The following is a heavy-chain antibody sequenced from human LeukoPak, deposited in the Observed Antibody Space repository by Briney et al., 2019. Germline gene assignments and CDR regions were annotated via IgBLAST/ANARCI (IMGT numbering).Heavy chain of an antibody. CDR1: GFTFSDYY. Sequence: GGSLRLSCAASGFTFSDYYMSWIRQAPGKGLEWVSYISSSSSHTNYADSVKGRVTISRDNSKNTLYLQMNSLRAEDTAVYYCAKDSSYGCDYWGQGTLVTVSS. CDR2: ISSSSSHT. CDR3: AKDSSYGCDY. D-gene: IGHD5-18*01. J-gene: IGHJ4*02. V-gene: IGHV3-11*06.